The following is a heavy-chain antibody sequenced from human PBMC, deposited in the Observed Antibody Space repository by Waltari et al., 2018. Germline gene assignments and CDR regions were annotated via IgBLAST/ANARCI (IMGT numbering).Heavy chain of an antibody. D-gene: IGHD7-27*01. CDR3: ARGNWGYFFDY. CDR1: GYTLSGYY. J-gene: IGHJ4*02. CDR2: IIPNSGGT. V-gene: IGHV1-2*06. Sequence: QVQLVQSGAEVGKPGASVKVSCDHSGYTLSGYYIHLGRQAPGKGPEWRGRIIPNSGGTSYAQKFQGRVTRTRDTSITTAYMELRSLTSDDTAVYYCARGNWGYFFDYWGQGTLVTVSS.